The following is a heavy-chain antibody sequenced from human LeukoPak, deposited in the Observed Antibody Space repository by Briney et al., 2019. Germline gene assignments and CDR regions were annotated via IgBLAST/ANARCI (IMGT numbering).Heavy chain of an antibody. CDR3: ARELGYCSSTSCYAHWFDP. D-gene: IGHD2-2*01. V-gene: IGHV4-59*01. Sequence: SETLSLTXTVSGGSISSYYWSWIRQPPGKGLEWIGYIYYSGSTTYNPSLKSRVTISVDTSKNQFSLKLSSVTAADTAVYYCARELGYCSSTSCYAHWFDPWGQGTLVTVSS. J-gene: IGHJ5*02. CDR1: GGSISSYY. CDR2: IYYSGST.